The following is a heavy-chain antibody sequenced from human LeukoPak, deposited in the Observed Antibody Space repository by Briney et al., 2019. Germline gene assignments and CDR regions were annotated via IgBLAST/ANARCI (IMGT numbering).Heavy chain of an antibody. CDR3: ARQRAGSYGY. V-gene: IGHV3-7*01. J-gene: IGHJ4*02. D-gene: IGHD1-26*01. CDR1: GFTFSSYA. CDR2: IKQDGSEK. Sequence: GGSLRLSCAASGFTFSSYAMSWVRQAPGKGLEWVANIKQDGSEKYYVDSVKGRFTISRDNAKDSLYLQMNSLRAEDTAVYYCARQRAGSYGYWGQGTLVTVSS.